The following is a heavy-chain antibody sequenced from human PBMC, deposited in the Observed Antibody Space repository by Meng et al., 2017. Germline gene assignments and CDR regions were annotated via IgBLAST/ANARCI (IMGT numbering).Heavy chain of an antibody. Sequence: GESLKISCAASGFTFSSYAMHWVRQAPGKGLEYVSAISSNGGSTYYANSVKGRFTISRDNSKNTLYLQMGSLRAEDTAVYYCARAALRLGELSLFRPLGYYYYGMDVWGQGTTVTVSS. J-gene: IGHJ6*02. CDR3: ARAALRLGELSLFRPLGYYYYGMDV. V-gene: IGHV3-64*01. CDR1: GFTFSSYA. D-gene: IGHD3-16*02. CDR2: ISSNGGST.